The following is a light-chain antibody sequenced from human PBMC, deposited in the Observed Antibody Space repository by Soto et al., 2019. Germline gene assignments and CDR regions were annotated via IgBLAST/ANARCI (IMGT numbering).Light chain of an antibody. V-gene: IGKV1-5*03. CDR3: QQYNSYSRT. J-gene: IGKJ1*01. CDR2: KAS. Sequence: DIPMTQSPSTLSASVGERVTITCRASQTISSWLAWYQQKPGKAPKLLIYKASSLESGVPSRFSGRGSGTEFTLTISSLQPDDFATYYCQQYNSYSRTFGQGTKVDIK. CDR1: QTISSW.